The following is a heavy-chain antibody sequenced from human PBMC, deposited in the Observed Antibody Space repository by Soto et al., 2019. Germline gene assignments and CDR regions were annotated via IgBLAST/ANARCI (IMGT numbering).Heavy chain of an antibody. V-gene: IGHV4-34*01. CDR2: INHSGST. CDR1: GGSFSGYY. CDR3: ARGLRIAAAGTRAEYFQH. J-gene: IGHJ1*01. Sequence: SETLSLTCAVYGGSFSGYYWSWIRQPPGKGLEWIGEINHSGSTNYNPSLKSRVTISTDTSTNQFSLKLSSVTAADTAVYYCARGLRIAAAGTRAEYFQHWGQGTLVTVSS. D-gene: IGHD6-13*01.